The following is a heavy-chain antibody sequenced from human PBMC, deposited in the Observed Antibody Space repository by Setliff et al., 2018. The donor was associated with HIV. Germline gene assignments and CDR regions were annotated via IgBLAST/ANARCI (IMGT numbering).Heavy chain of an antibody. CDR2: FDPEDGEK. D-gene: IGHD3-22*01. CDR1: GYTLAEIS. CDR3: ATITFYYDSSGSQNKKSYFFDY. V-gene: IGHV1-24*01. J-gene: IGHJ4*02. Sequence: AAVKVSCKVSGYTLAEISMHWVRQAPGKGLEWMGGFDPEDGEKVYAQRFQGTVTMTEDTSTDTAYMELTSLTSEDTAVYYCATITFYYDSSGSQNKKSYFFDYWGQGTLVTVSS.